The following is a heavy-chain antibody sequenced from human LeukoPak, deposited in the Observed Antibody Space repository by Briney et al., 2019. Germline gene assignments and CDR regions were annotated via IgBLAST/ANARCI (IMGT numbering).Heavy chain of an antibody. D-gene: IGHD3-22*01. Sequence: PSETLSLTCAVYGGSFSGYYWSWIRQPPGKGLEWIGEINHSGSTNYNPSLKSRVTISVDTSKNQFSLKLNSVTAADTAVYYCAETTPFFYDSSGVPGYYFDHWGQGTLVTVSS. J-gene: IGHJ4*02. CDR1: GGSFSGYY. CDR3: AETTPFFYDSSGVPGYYFDH. CDR2: INHSGST. V-gene: IGHV4-34*01.